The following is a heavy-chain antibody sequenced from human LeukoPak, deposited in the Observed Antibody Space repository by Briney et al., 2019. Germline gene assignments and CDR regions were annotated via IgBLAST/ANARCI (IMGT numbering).Heavy chain of an antibody. CDR3: AKDRNQQWPYYYYMDV. D-gene: IGHD6-19*01. CDR2: IRYDGSNK. J-gene: IGHJ6*03. Sequence: EGSLRLSCAASGFTFSSYGMHWVRQAPGKGLEWVAFIRYDGSNKYYADSVKGRFTISRDNSKNTLYLQMNSLRAEDTAVYYCAKDRNQQWPYYYYMDVWGKGTTVTVSS. CDR1: GFTFSSYG. V-gene: IGHV3-30*02.